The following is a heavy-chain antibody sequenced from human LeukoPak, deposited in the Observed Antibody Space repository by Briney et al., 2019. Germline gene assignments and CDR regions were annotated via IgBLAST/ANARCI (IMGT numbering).Heavy chain of an antibody. Sequence: SETLSLTCTVSGGSISSYYWSWIRQSPGKGLEWMGYIYYTGSTNYNPSLKSRVTMSVDTSKNQFSLKLTSVTAADTAVYYCARGTQVRRSGIDYWGQGILVTVSS. J-gene: IGHJ4*02. V-gene: IGHV4-59*01. CDR2: IYYTGST. D-gene: IGHD1-26*01. CDR3: ARGTQVRRSGIDY. CDR1: GGSISSYY.